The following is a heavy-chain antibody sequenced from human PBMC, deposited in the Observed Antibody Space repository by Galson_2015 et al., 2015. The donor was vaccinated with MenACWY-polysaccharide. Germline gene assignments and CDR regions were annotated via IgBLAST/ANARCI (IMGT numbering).Heavy chain of an antibody. Sequence: YWGWIRQPPGKGLEWIGSIYHSGSTYYNPSLKSRVTISADTSKNQFSLKLSSVTAADTAVYYCARVEKYSGSYYILHWGQGTLVTVSS. CDR2: IYHSGST. J-gene: IGHJ4*02. D-gene: IGHD1-26*01. V-gene: IGHV4-38-2*02. CDR1: Y. CDR3: ARVEKYSGSYYILH.